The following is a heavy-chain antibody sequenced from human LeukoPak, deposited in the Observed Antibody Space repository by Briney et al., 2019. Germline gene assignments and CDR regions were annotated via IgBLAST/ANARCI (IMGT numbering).Heavy chain of an antibody. CDR2: INHSGST. D-gene: IGHD3-16*01. CDR3: ARAAGINDYVWGSYDY. CDR1: GGSFSGYY. V-gene: IGHV4-34*01. Sequence: SETLSLTCAVYGGSFSGYYWSWIRQPPGKGLVWIGEINHSGSTNYNPSLKSRVTISVDTSKNQFSLKLSSVTAADTAVYYCARAAGINDYVWGSYDYWGQGTLVTVSS. J-gene: IGHJ4*02.